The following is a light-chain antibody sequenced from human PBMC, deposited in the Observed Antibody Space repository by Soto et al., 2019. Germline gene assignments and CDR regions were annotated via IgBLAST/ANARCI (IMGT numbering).Light chain of an antibody. CDR1: QGISSY. Sequence: AIRMTQSPSSFSASTGDRVTITCRASQGISSYLALYQQKPGKAPKLLIYTASTLQSGVPSRFSGSGYGTDLTLTISCLQSEDFATYYCQQYYNCPLTFGGGTKVEIK. V-gene: IGKV1-8*01. CDR2: TAS. CDR3: QQYYNCPLT. J-gene: IGKJ4*01.